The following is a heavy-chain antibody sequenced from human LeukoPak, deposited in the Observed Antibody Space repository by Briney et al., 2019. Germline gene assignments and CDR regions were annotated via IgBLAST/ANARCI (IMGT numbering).Heavy chain of an antibody. Sequence: GESLKISCKGSGYSFTSYWIGWVRQMPGKGLEWMGIIYPGDSDTRYSPSFQGQVTISADKSISTAYLQWSSLKASDAAMYYCARQSYDFWSGLGDAFDIWGQGTMVTVSS. CDR1: GYSFTSYW. V-gene: IGHV5-51*01. D-gene: IGHD3-3*01. J-gene: IGHJ3*02. CDR3: ARQSYDFWSGLGDAFDI. CDR2: IYPGDSDT.